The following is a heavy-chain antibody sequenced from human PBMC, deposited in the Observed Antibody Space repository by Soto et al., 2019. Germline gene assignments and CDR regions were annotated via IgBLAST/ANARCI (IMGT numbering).Heavy chain of an antibody. D-gene: IGHD6-13*01. J-gene: IGHJ4*02. CDR1: GFTFTDYA. V-gene: IGHV3-23*01. Sequence: PGRSLRLSCAASGFTFTDYALSWVRQAPGKGLEWVATISGIGGSTYLADSVKGRLSISRDNSKNTVSLLMNSLRAEDTAVYFCARGSSGYISSWYYFDYWGRGTLVTVSS. CDR2: ISGIGGST. CDR3: ARGSSGYISSWYYFDY.